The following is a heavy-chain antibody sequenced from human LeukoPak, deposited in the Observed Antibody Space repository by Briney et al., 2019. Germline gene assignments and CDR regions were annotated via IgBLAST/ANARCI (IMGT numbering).Heavy chain of an antibody. V-gene: IGHV3-30*02. J-gene: IGHJ3*02. CDR3: AKDPPNWMGAFDI. CDR1: GFTFSSYG. Sequence: GGSLRLSCAASGFTFSSYGMHWVRQAPGKGLEWVAFIRYDGSTKYYADSVKGRFTISRDNSKNALYLQMCSLGAEDTAVYDCAKDPPNWMGAFDIWGQGKMVTVSS. D-gene: IGHD1-1*01. CDR2: IRYDGSTK.